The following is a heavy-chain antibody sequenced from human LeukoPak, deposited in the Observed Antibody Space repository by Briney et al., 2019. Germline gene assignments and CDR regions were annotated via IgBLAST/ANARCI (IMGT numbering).Heavy chain of an antibody. V-gene: IGHV3-30-3*01. Sequence: PGGSLRLSCAASGFTFSSYAMHWVRQAPGKGLEWVAVISYDGSSKYYAGSVKGRFTISRDNSKNTLYLQMNSLRADDTAVYYCARDFRSKPEWELLFWGQGTLVTVSS. J-gene: IGHJ4*02. CDR3: ARDFRSKPEWELLF. CDR2: ISYDGSSK. CDR1: GFTFSSYA. D-gene: IGHD1-26*01.